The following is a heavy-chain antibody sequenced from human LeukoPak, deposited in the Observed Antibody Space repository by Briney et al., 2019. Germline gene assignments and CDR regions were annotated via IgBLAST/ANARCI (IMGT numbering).Heavy chain of an antibody. Sequence: ALVKVSCKASGGTFSSYAISWVRQAPGQGLEWMGGIIPIFGTANYAQKFQGRVTITTDESTSTAYMELSSLRSEDTAVYYCARSGCSSTSCYGGGTDYWGQGTLVTVSS. D-gene: IGHD2-2*01. CDR2: IIPIFGTA. CDR1: GGTFSSYA. J-gene: IGHJ4*02. CDR3: ARSGCSSTSCYGGGTDY. V-gene: IGHV1-69*05.